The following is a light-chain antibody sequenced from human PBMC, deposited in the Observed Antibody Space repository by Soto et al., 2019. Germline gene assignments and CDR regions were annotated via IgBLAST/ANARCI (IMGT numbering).Light chain of an antibody. J-gene: IGLJ2*01. CDR1: SSDVGGYNF. CDR2: DVS. CDR3: SSYTSSSTPVL. Sequence: QSVLTQPASVSESPGQSITISCTGTSSDVGGYNFVSWYQHHPGKAPKLMIYDVSNRPLGVSNRFSGSKSGNTASLTISGLQAEDEADYYCSSYTSSSTPVLFGGGTKLTVL. V-gene: IGLV2-14*03.